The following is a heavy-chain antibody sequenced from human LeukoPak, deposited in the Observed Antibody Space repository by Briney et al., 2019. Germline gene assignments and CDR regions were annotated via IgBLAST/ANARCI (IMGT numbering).Heavy chain of an antibody. CDR3: ARDWVRNMALSLVY. V-gene: IGHV3-30*03. D-gene: IGHD3-10*01. CDR2: ISYDGSNK. Sequence: GGSLRLSCAASGFTFSSYGMHWVRQAPGKGLEWVAVISYDGSNKYYADSVKGRFTISRDNSKNTLYLQMNSLRAEDTAVYYCARDWVRNMALSLVYWGQGTLVTVSS. CDR1: GFTFSSYG. J-gene: IGHJ4*02.